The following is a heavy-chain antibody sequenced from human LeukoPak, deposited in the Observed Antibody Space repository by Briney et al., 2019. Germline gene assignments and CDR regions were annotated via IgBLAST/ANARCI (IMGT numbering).Heavy chain of an antibody. Sequence: PSQTLSLTCTVSGGSISSGDYYWSWIRQPPGKGLEWIGYIYYSGSTYYNPSLKSRVTISVDTSKNQFSLKLSSVTAADTAVYYCARGGSSGWYNHYYYHGMDVWGQGTTVTVSS. J-gene: IGHJ6*02. CDR3: ARGGSSGWYNHYYYHGMDV. V-gene: IGHV4-30-4*01. CDR2: IYYSGST. CDR1: GGSISSGDYY. D-gene: IGHD6-19*01.